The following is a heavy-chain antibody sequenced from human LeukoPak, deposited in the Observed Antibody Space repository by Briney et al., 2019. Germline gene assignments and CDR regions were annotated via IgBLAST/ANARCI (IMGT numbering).Heavy chain of an antibody. Sequence: SQTLSLTCTVSGDSINSNNYYWSWIRQPAGKGLEWIGRIYYSGSTNYNPSLKSRVTISVDTSKNQFSLKLSSVTAADTAVYYCASSFGRELLRHWGQGTLVTVSS. V-gene: IGHV4-61*02. CDR1: GDSINSNNYY. J-gene: IGHJ4*02. CDR3: ASSFGRELLRH. D-gene: IGHD1-26*01. CDR2: IYYSGST.